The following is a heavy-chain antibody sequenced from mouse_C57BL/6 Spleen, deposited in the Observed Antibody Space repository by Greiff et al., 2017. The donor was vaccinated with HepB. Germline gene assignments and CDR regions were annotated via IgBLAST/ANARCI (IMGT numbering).Heavy chain of an antibody. CDR3: VRQDYDYDGAWFAY. D-gene: IGHD2-4*01. Sequence: EAGGGLVQPKGSLKLSCAASGFSFNTYAMNWVRQAPGKGLEWVARIRSKSNNYATYYADSVKDRFTISRDDSESMLYLQMNNLKTEDTAMYYCVRQDYDYDGAWFAYWGQGTLVTVSA. J-gene: IGHJ3*01. CDR1: GFSFNTYA. CDR2: IRSKSNNYAT. V-gene: IGHV10-1*01.